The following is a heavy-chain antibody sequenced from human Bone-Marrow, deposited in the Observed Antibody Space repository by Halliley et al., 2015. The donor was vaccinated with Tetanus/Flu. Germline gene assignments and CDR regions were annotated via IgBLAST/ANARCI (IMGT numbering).Heavy chain of an antibody. CDR1: GLMFRSYA. Sequence: SLRLSCAASGLMFRSYAMSWVRQAPGKGLEWVSTISGTGSSTYYADSVKGRFTISRDNSKNTLYLQMNSLRVEDTAVYHCAAPYVSGAHEFAWYFDLWGRGTLVTVSS. D-gene: IGHD2-15*01. V-gene: IGHV3-23*01. CDR2: ISGTGSST. CDR3: AAPYVSGAHEFAWYFDL. J-gene: IGHJ2*01.